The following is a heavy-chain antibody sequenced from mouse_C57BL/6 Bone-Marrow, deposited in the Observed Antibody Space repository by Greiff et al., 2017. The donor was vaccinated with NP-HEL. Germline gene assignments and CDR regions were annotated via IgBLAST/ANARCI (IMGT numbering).Heavy chain of an antibody. V-gene: IGHV1-69*01. Sequence: QVQLQQSGAELVMPGASVKLSCKASGYTFTSYWMHWVKQRPGQGLEWIGEIDPSDSYTNYNQKFKGKSTLTVDKSSSTAYMQLSSLTSEDSAVYYCARSGWLLRDYFDYWGQGTTLTVSS. D-gene: IGHD2-3*01. CDR2: IDPSDSYT. CDR1: GYTFTSYW. J-gene: IGHJ2*01. CDR3: ARSGWLLRDYFDY.